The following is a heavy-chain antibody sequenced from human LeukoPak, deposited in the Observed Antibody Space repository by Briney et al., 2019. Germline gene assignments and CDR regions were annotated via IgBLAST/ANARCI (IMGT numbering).Heavy chain of an antibody. CDR2: MNPNSGNT. V-gene: IGHV1-8*01. CDR3: ARKNYGSNRWFDP. Sequence: GASVKVSCKASRYTFTSYDINWVRQATGQGLEWMGWMNPNSGNTGYAQKFQGRVTMTRNTSISTAYMELSSLRSEDAAVYYCARKNYGSNRWFDPWGQGTLVTVSS. CDR1: RYTFTSYD. J-gene: IGHJ5*02. D-gene: IGHD4/OR15-4a*01.